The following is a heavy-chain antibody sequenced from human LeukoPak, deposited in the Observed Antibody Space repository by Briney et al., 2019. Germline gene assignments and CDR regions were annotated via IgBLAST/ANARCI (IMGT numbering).Heavy chain of an antibody. V-gene: IGHV3-23*01. D-gene: IGHD3-22*01. J-gene: IGHJ6*02. CDR2: ISGSGGST. CDR1: GFTFSSYG. Sequence: GGSLRLSCAASGFTFSSYGMSWVRQAPGKGLEWVSAISGSGGSTYYADSVKGRFTISRDNSKNTLYLQMNSLRAEDTAVYYCAKHRGYYYDSSGYYFFGMDVWGQGTTVTVSS. CDR3: AKHRGYYYDSSGYYFFGMDV.